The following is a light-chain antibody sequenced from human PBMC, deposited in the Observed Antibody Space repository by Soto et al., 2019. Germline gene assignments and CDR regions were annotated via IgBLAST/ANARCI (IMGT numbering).Light chain of an antibody. CDR3: CSNAASSTYV. V-gene: IGLV2-23*01. J-gene: IGLJ1*01. CDR1: SSDVGSHNL. CDR2: EAS. Sequence: QSVLTQPASVSGSPGQSITISCTGTSSDVGSHNLVSWYQQYPGKAPKLIIFEASKRPSGVSNRFSGSKSGSTASLTISGLQAEDEADYYCCSNAASSTYVLGSGTKATVL.